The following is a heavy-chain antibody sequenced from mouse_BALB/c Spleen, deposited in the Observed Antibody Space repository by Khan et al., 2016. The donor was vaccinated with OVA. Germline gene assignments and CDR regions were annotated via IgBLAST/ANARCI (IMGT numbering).Heavy chain of an antibody. CDR1: VISITSGNYR. CDR3: ARDYGSLYWYFDV. CDR2: IYYSGTV. D-gene: IGHD1-1*01. Sequence: VQLKESGPGLVKPSQTVSLTCTVTVISITSGNYRWSWIRQFPGNKLEWIGNIYYSGTVTYNPSLTSRTTITRDTSKNQFFLEMNSLTAEDTATYYCARDYGSLYWYFDVWGAGTTVTVSS. J-gene: IGHJ1*01. V-gene: IGHV3-5*02.